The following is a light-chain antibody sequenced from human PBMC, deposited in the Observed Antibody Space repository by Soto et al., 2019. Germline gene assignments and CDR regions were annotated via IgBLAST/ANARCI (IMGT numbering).Light chain of an antibody. CDR3: CSYAGSITYV. CDR2: EVN. CDR1: SSDVGSDNL. J-gene: IGLJ1*01. Sequence: QSALTQPASVPGSPGQSITISCTGTSSDVGSDNLVSWYQQHPGKAPKFIIYEVNQRPAGVSYRFSGSKSGNTAYLTISGLQAEDEADYYYCSYAGSITYVFGTGTKLTVL. V-gene: IGLV2-23*02.